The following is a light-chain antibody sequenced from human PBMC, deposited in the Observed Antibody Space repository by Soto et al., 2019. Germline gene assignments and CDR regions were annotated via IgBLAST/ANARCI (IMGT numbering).Light chain of an antibody. J-gene: IGLJ2*01. CDR1: SSNIGSRT. Sequence: QSVLTQPPSASGTPGQRVTISCSGSSSNIGSRTVNWYKQLPGTAPKLLIYGINQRPSGVPDRFSGSKSGASASLAISGLQSEDEADYYFAAWDDSLNVVFGGGTKVTVL. V-gene: IGLV1-44*01. CDR2: GIN. CDR3: AAWDDSLNVV.